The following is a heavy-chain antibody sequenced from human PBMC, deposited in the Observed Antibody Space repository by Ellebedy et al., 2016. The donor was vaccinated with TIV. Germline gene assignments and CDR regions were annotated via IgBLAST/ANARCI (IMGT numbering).Heavy chain of an antibody. J-gene: IGHJ3*02. CDR3: ARHFTYCGGDCYLGNAFDI. V-gene: IGHV1-18*04. CDR1: GYTFTSYG. D-gene: IGHD2-21*02. Sequence: ASVKVSCKASGYTFTSYGISWVRQAPGQGLEWMGWISAYNGNTNYAQKLQGRVTMTTDTSTSTAYMVLRSLRSDDTAVYYCARHFTYCGGDCYLGNAFDIWGQGTMVTVSS. CDR2: ISAYNGNT.